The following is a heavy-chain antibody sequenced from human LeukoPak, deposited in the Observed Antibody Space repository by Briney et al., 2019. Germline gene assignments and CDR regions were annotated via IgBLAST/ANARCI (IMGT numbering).Heavy chain of an antibody. V-gene: IGHV3-23*01. CDR1: GFTFSSYA. D-gene: IGHD3-22*01. Sequence: GGSLRLSCAASGFTFSSYAMSWVRQAPGKGLEWVSAISGSGGSTYYADSVKGRFTISRDNSKNTLYLQMNSLRAEDTAVYYCAKSEDYYDSSSYHYFDYWGQGTLVTVSS. J-gene: IGHJ4*02. CDR2: ISGSGGST. CDR3: AKSEDYYDSSSYHYFDY.